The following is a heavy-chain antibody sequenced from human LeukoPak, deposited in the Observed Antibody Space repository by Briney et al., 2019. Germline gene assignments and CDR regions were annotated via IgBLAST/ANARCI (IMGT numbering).Heavy chain of an antibody. Sequence: PSETLSLTCAVYGGSFSGYYWSWIRQPPGEGLEWIGEINHSGSTNYNPSLKSRVTISVDTSKNQFSLKLSSVTAADTAVYYCARGKFYDSSGYYYWGQGTLVTVSS. V-gene: IGHV4-34*01. D-gene: IGHD3-22*01. J-gene: IGHJ4*02. CDR2: INHSGST. CDR3: ARGKFYDSSGYYY. CDR1: GGSFSGYY.